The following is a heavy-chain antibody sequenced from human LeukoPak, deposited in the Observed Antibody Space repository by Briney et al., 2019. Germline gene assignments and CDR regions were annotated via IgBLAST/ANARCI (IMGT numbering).Heavy chain of an antibody. J-gene: IGHJ4*02. V-gene: IGHV1-2*02. D-gene: IGHD5-18*01. Sequence: ASVKVSCKASGYTFTGYYIHWVRQAPGQGLEWMGWISPNSGGTNYAQKFQGRVTMTRDTSISTAYMELSRLRSDDTAVYYCAQIQLWTGGDPCDYWGQGTLVTVSS. CDR1: GYTFTGYY. CDR2: ISPNSGGT. CDR3: AQIQLWTGGDPCDY.